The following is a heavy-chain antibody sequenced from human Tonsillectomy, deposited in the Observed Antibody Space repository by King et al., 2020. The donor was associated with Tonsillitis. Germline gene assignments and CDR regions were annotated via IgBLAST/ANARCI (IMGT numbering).Heavy chain of an antibody. D-gene: IGHD3-10*01. CDR1: GSSFSGYY. CDR3: ARGGRGRADY. CDR2: INHSGNT. V-gene: IGHV4-34*01. Sequence: VQLQQWGAGLLKPSEPLSLTCAAYGSSFSGYYWTWIRQPPGKGLEWIGEINHSGNTNYNTSLKSRVTISEDTSKNQCSLKLISVTAADTAVYYCARGGRGRADYWGQGTLVIVSS. J-gene: IGHJ4*02.